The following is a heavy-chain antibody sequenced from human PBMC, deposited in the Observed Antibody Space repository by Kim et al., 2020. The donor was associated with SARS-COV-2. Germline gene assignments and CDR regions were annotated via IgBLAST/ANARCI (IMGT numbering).Heavy chain of an antibody. J-gene: IGHJ4*02. CDR3: ARVPPDSSSERN. Sequence: SQTLSLTCAIFGDSVSSNSAAWNWIRQSPSRGLEWLGRTYYRSKWYNDYAISVKSRITINPDTSKNQFSLQLKSVTPEDTAVYYCARVPPDSSSERNWGQGTLVTVSS. CDR1: GDSVSSNSAA. D-gene: IGHD6-13*01. V-gene: IGHV6-1*01. CDR2: TYYRSKWYN.